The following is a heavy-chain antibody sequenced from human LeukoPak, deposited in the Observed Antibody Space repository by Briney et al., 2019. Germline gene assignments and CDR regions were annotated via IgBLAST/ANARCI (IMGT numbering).Heavy chain of an antibody. CDR2: INHSGST. CDR3: ASKVATNFDY. V-gene: IGHV4-34*01. CDR1: GVSFSGYY. Sequence: PSETLSLTCAVYGVSFSGYYWSWLRQPPGKGLEWIGEINHSGSTNYNPSLKSRVTISVDTSKNQFSLKLSSVTAADTAVYYCASKVATNFDYWGQGTLVTVSS. J-gene: IGHJ4*02. D-gene: IGHD5-12*01.